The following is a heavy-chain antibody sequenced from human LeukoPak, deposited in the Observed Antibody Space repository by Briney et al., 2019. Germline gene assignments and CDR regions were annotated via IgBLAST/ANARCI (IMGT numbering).Heavy chain of an antibody. J-gene: IGHJ4*02. D-gene: IGHD3-3*01. CDR3: ARDWSGWARDY. Sequence: GGALRLSCTASGFTFSSHSMNWVRQAPGKGLEWVSCISSSGDYIYYGDSVKGRFTISRDNAKNSLYLQMNGLRVEDTAVYYCARDWSGWARDYWGQGTLVTVSP. V-gene: IGHV3-21*01. CDR2: ISSSGDYI. CDR1: GFTFSSHS.